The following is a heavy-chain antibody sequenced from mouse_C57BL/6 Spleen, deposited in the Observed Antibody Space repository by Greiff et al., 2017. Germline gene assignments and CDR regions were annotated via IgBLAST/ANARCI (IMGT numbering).Heavy chain of an antibody. Sequence: VKLQESGPELVKPGASVKISCKASGYAFSSSWMNWVKQRPGKGLEWIGRIYPGDGDTNYNGKFKGKATLTADKSSSTAYMQLSSLTSEDSAVYFCAREEDGYYFDYWGQGTTLTVSS. V-gene: IGHV1-82*01. D-gene: IGHD2-3*01. CDR2: IYPGDGDT. CDR3: AREEDGYYFDY. J-gene: IGHJ2*01. CDR1: GYAFSSSW.